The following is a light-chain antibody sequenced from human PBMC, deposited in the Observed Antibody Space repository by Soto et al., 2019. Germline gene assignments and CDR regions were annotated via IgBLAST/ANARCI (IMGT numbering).Light chain of an antibody. CDR2: DAS. V-gene: IGKV1-5*01. Sequence: DIQMTQSPSTLSASVGDRVTITCRASQSISSWLAWYQQKPGKAPKLLIYDASSLESGVPSRFSGSGSGTEFTLTISSLQPDDFAPYYCQQYNSYSWTFCQGTKVDIK. J-gene: IGKJ1*01. CDR3: QQYNSYSWT. CDR1: QSISSW.